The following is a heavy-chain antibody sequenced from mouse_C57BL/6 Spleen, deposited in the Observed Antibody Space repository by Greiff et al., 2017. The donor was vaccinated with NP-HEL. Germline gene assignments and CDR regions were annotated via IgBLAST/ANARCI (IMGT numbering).Heavy chain of an antibody. J-gene: IGHJ4*01. CDR2: INPYNGGT. D-gene: IGHD3-2*02. V-gene: IGHV1-19*01. CDR1: GYTFTDYY. CDR3: ARSQTAQAGYYAMDY. Sequence: VQRKQVGPVLVKPGASVKMSCKASGYTFTDYYMNWVKQSHGKSLEWIGVINPYNGGTSYNQKFKGKATLTVDKSSSTAYMELNSLTSEDSAVYYCARSQTAQAGYYAMDYWGQGTSVTVSS.